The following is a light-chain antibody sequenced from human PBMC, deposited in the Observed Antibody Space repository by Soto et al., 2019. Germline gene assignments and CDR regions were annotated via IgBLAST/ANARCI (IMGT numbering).Light chain of an antibody. CDR3: QQRSNWPIT. J-gene: IGKJ5*01. CDR2: DAS. V-gene: IGKV3-11*01. CDR1: QSVSSY. Sequence: ENVLTQSPGTLYLSPGERATLSCRASQSVSSYLNWFQQKPGQAPRLLIYDASNRAAGIPDRFSGSGSGTDFTLTISSLEPEDFAVYYCQQRSNWPITFGQGTRLEIK.